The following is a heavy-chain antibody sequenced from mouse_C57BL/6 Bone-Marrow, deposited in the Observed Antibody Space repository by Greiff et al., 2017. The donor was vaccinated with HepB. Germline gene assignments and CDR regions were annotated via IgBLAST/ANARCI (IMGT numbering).Heavy chain of an antibody. J-gene: IGHJ3*01. CDR3: ASGYYSKKSPFAY. Sequence: VQLQQPGAELVKPGAPVKLSCKASGYTFTSYWMHWVKQRPGRGLDWIGRFDPNSGGTKYNEKFKRKATLTVDKPSSTAYMQLSSLTSEDSAVYYCASGYYSKKSPFAYWGQGTLVTVSA. CDR1: GYTFTSYW. V-gene: IGHV1-72*01. CDR2: FDPNSGGT. D-gene: IGHD2-5*01.